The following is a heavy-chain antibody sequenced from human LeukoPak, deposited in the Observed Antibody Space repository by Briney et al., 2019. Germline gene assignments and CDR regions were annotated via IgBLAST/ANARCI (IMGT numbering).Heavy chain of an antibody. CDR3: ATNGGWLQFVG. Sequence: ASVKVSCKASGYIFTAYDLHWVRQAPGQGLEWMGRIIPIFGTANYAQKFQGRVTITTDESTSTAYMELSSLRSEDTAVYYCATNGGWLQFVGWGQGTLVTVSS. D-gene: IGHD5-24*01. CDR2: IIPIFGTA. V-gene: IGHV1-69*05. J-gene: IGHJ4*02. CDR1: GYIFTAYD.